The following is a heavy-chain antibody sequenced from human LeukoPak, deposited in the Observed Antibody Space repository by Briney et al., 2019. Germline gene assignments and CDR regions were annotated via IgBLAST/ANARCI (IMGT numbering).Heavy chain of an antibody. Sequence: GGSLRLSCAASGFTFSSYGMSWVRQAPGKGLEWVSAISGSGGSTYYADSVKGRFTISRDNSKNTLYLQMNSLRAEDTAVYYCAKALMRYYDSSGYPYWGQGTLVTVSS. CDR1: GFTFSSYG. CDR2: ISGSGGST. J-gene: IGHJ4*02. D-gene: IGHD3-22*01. CDR3: AKALMRYYDSSGYPY. V-gene: IGHV3-23*01.